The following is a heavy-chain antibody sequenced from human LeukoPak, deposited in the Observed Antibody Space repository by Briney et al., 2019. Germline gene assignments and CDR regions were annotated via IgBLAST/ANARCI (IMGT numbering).Heavy chain of an antibody. CDR2: ISTSSSYI. CDR3: ARDPRTVRI. D-gene: IGHD1-1*01. Sequence: PGGSLRLSCAASGFTFSRNSMNWVRQAPGKGLEWVSSISTSSSYIYYADSVKGRFTISRDNAKNSLYLQMNSLRVEDTAVYYCARDPRTVRIWGQGTLVTVSS. J-gene: IGHJ4*02. V-gene: IGHV3-21*06. CDR1: GFTFSRNS.